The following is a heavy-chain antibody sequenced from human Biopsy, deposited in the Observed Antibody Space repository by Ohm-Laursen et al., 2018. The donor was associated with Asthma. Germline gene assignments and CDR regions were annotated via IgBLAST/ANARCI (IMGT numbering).Heavy chain of an antibody. J-gene: IGHJ3*02. D-gene: IGHD3-22*01. CDR3: ARERMFFYDSSGYGAFDI. V-gene: IGHV4-31*03. CDR1: GGSISSGGYY. CDR2: ISYTGTT. Sequence: TLSLTCTVSGGSISSGGYYWSWIRQLPGKGLEWIGYISYTGTTYYNPSLKSRISMTVDTSKIQFSLKLSSVTAADTAIYYCARERMFFYDSSGYGAFDIWGQGTLVTVSS.